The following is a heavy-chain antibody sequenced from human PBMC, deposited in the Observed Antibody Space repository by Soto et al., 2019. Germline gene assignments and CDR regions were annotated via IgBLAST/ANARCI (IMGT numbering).Heavy chain of an antibody. CDR3: ARNIVVVPAAAIAFDI. Sequence: PRGSLKISGKGSGYSFTSYWIGWVRQMPGKGLEWMGIIYPGDSDTRYSPSFQGQVTISADKSISTAYLQWSSLKASDTAMYYCARNIVVVPAAAIAFDIWGQGTMVTVSS. D-gene: IGHD2-2*01. CDR2: IYPGDSDT. J-gene: IGHJ3*02. V-gene: IGHV5-51*01. CDR1: GYSFTSYW.